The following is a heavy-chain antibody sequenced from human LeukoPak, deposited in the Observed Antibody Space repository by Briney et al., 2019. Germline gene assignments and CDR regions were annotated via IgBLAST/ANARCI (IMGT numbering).Heavy chain of an antibody. Sequence: GGSLRLSCAASGFTFSSCAMHWVRQAPGKGLEWVAVISYDGSNKYYADSVKGRFTISRDNSKNTLYLQMNSLRAEDTAVYYCARDYPKRDCSSTSCYLLYYYYGMDVWGQGTTVTVSS. J-gene: IGHJ6*02. D-gene: IGHD2-2*01. CDR2: ISYDGSNK. CDR3: ARDYPKRDCSSTSCYLLYYYYGMDV. CDR1: GFTFSSCA. V-gene: IGHV3-30-3*01.